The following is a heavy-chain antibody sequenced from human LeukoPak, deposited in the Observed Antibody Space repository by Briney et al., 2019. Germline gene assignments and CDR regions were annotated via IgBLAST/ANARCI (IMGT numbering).Heavy chain of an antibody. D-gene: IGHD2-2*01. CDR1: GFAFDDYA. V-gene: IGHV3-9*01. CDR3: AKGDSYCSSTSCYGIDY. Sequence: GGSLRLSCAASGFAFDDYAMHWVRQAPGKGLEWVSGISWNSGSIGYADSVKGRFTISRDNAKNSLYLQMNSLRAEDTALYYCAKGDSYCSSTSCYGIDYWGQGTLVTVSS. CDR2: ISWNSGSI. J-gene: IGHJ4*02.